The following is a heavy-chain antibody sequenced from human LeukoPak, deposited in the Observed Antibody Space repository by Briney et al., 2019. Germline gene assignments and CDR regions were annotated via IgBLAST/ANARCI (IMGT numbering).Heavy chain of an antibody. D-gene: IGHD6-6*01. Sequence: GASVKVSCKASGYTFTGYYMHWVRQAPGQGLEWMGWINPNSGGTNYAQKFQGRVTMTRDTSISTAYMELSRLRSDDTAVYYCARMNGIAARPDYFDYWGQGTLATVSS. CDR1: GYTFTGYY. CDR3: ARMNGIAARPDYFDY. CDR2: INPNSGGT. J-gene: IGHJ4*02. V-gene: IGHV1-2*02.